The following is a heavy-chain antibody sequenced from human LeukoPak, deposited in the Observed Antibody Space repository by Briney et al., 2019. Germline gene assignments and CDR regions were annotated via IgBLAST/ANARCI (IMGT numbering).Heavy chain of an antibody. Sequence: PGGSLRLSCAASGFTFSSYSMNWVRQAPGKGLEWVSSISSSSSYIYYADSVKGRFTISRDNAKNSLYLQMNSLRAEDTVVYYCARSTHARGYSGYEFFDYWGQGTLVTVSS. J-gene: IGHJ4*02. V-gene: IGHV3-21*01. D-gene: IGHD5-12*01. CDR1: GFTFSSYS. CDR2: ISSSSSYI. CDR3: ARSTHARGYSGYEFFDY.